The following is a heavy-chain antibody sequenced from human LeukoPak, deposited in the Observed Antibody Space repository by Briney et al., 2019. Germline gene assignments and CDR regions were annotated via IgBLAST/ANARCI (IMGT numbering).Heavy chain of an antibody. CDR1: GFTFTTYA. CDR3: ARDRPTGASRIFVVQ. Sequence: GGSLRPSCTASGFTFTTYAMTWVRQARGKGLEWISSMSSGSRYIYYADSVRGRFTISRDNTRNSLYLAMNNLRAEDTAIYYCARDRPTGASRIFVVQWGQGTPVTVSS. V-gene: IGHV3-21*06. D-gene: IGHD2-15*01. J-gene: IGHJ4*02. CDR2: MSSGSRYI.